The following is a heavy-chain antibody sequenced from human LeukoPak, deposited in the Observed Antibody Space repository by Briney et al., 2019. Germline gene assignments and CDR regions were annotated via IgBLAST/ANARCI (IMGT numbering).Heavy chain of an antibody. J-gene: IGHJ5*02. CDR1: GFTFDDYG. CDR2: ISSSSSYI. CDR3: ARDANYCSSTSCHNWFDP. Sequence: PGGSLRLSCAASGFTFDDYGMSWVRQAPGKGLEWVSSISSSSSYIYYADSVKGRFTISRDNAKNSLYLQMNSLRAEDTAVYYCARDANYCSSTSCHNWFDPWGQGTLVTVSS. V-gene: IGHV3-21*03. D-gene: IGHD2-2*01.